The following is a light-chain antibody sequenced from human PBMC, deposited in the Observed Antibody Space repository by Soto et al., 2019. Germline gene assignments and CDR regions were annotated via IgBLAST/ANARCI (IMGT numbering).Light chain of an antibody. CDR3: QQRSKWPFT. Sequence: EIVVTQSPATLSLSPGERATLSCRARESVSSYLVWYQQKPGHAPRLLIYDASNRATGIPARFSGSGSGTPFTLSVRSLEPEDFAVYYCQQRSKWPFTVGTGTKVEIK. CDR1: ESVSSY. CDR2: DAS. V-gene: IGKV3-11*01. J-gene: IGKJ3*01.